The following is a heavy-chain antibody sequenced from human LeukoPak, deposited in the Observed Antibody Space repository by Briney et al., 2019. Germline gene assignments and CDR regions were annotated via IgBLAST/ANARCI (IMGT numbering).Heavy chain of an antibody. J-gene: IGHJ5*02. CDR2: IYYSGST. CDR3: ARDGVKWLRSNWFDP. Sequence: SETLSLTCTVSGGSISSSSYYWGWIRQPPGKGLELIGSIYYSGSTYYNPSLKSRVTISVDTSKNQFSLKLSSVTAADTAVYYCARDGVKWLRSNWFDPWRQGTLVTVSS. D-gene: IGHD5-12*01. V-gene: IGHV4-39*07. CDR1: GGSISSSSYY.